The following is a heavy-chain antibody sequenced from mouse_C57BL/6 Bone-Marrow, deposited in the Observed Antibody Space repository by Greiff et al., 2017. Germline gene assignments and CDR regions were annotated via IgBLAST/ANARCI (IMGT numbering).Heavy chain of an antibody. CDR3: ARSSTFFYYFDY. V-gene: IGHV1-47*01. D-gene: IGHD1-1*01. J-gene: IGHJ2*01. CDR2: FHPYNDDT. CDR1: GYTFTTYP. Sequence: VQLQQSGAELVKPGASVKLSCKASGYTFTTYPIEWMKQNHGKSLEWIGNFHPYNDDTNYNEKFKGKATLTVDKSSNTVYLELSSLTSDDSAVYYCARSSTFFYYFDYWGQGTTLTVSA.